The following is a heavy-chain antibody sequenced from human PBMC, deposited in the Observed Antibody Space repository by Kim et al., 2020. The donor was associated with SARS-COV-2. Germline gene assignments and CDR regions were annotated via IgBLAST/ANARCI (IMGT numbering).Heavy chain of an antibody. D-gene: IGHD6-13*01. CDR1: GYSFTSYW. Sequence: GASLKISCKGSGYSFTSYWIGWVRQMPGKGLEWMGIIYPGDSDTRYSPSFQGQVTISADKSISTAYLQWSSLKASDTAMYYCARERWRYSSSRDAFDIWGQGTMVTVSS. V-gene: IGHV5-51*01. CDR2: IYPGDSDT. J-gene: IGHJ3*02. CDR3: ARERWRYSSSRDAFDI.